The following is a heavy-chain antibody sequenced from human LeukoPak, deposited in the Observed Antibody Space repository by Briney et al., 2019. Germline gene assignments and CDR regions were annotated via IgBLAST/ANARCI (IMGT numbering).Heavy chain of an antibody. D-gene: IGHD3-22*01. CDR3: AKDCVKYSSSPIDY. CDR1: GFTFSNYA. J-gene: IGHJ4*02. V-gene: IGHV3-23*01. Sequence: GGSLRLSCAASGFTFSNYAMNWVRPAPGPGLEWVSSISGGGGNTYYADSVKGRFTISRDNSKNTLYLQINSLRAEDTAIYYCAKDCVKYSSSPIDYWGQGTLVTVSS. CDR2: ISGGGGNT.